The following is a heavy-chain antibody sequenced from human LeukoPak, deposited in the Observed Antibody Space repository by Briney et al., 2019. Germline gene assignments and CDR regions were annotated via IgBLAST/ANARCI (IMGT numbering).Heavy chain of an antibody. CDR3: ARNNGVQH. J-gene: IGHJ1*01. Sequence: GGSLRLSCEGSGFTFSNYWMGWVRQAPGKGLQWVANIKTDGSEKYYVDSVKGRFTISRDNAKNSLYLQMNSLRAEDTAVYYCARNNGVQHWGQGTLVTVSS. D-gene: IGHD1-14*01. CDR1: GFTFSNYW. V-gene: IGHV3-7*03. CDR2: IKTDGSEK.